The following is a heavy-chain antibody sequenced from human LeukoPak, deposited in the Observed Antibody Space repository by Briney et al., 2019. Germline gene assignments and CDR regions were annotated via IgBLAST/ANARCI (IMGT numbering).Heavy chain of an antibody. CDR1: GGSISSSSYY. CDR3: ARQRGAAAADLDY. D-gene: IGHD6-13*01. J-gene: IGHJ4*02. CDR2: IYYSGST. V-gene: IGHV4-39*01. Sequence: SETLSLTCTVSGGSISSSSYYWGWIRQPPGKGLEWIGSIYYSGSTYYNPSLKSRVTISVDTSKNQFSLKLSSVTAADTAVYYCARQRGAAAADLDYWGQGTLVTVSS.